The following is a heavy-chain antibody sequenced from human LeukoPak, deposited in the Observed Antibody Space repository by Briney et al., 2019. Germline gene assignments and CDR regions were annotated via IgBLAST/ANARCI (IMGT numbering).Heavy chain of an antibody. Sequence: SETLSLTCTVSDYSISSGYFWTWIRQPPGKGLEWIGSIFHTGSSYYNPSLKSPVAISVDTSKNQFSLELSSVTAADTAVYYCARDLGLTIYDNWFDPWGQGTLVTVSS. CDR2: IFHTGSS. CDR3: ARDLGLTIYDNWFDP. V-gene: IGHV4-38-2*02. J-gene: IGHJ5*02. CDR1: DYSISSGYF. D-gene: IGHD3-3*01.